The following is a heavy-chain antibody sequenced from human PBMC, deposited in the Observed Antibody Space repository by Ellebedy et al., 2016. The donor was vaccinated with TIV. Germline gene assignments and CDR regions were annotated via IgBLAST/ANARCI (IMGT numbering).Heavy chain of an antibody. J-gene: IGHJ3*02. CDR1: GGTFSSYT. D-gene: IGHD3-22*01. V-gene: IGHV1-69*13. CDR3: ARDSSGYYYTVGAFDI. Sequence: AASVKVSCKGSGGTFSSYTISWVRQAPGQGLEWMGGIIPIFATANYAQKFQGRVTITADESTSTAYMELSSLRSEDTAVYYCARDSSGYYYTVGAFDIWGQGTMVTVSS. CDR2: IIPIFATA.